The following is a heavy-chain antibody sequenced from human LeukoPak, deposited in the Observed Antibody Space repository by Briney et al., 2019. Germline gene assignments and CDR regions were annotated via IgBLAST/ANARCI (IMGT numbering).Heavy chain of an antibody. D-gene: IGHD2-21*02. CDR2: IYQRETA. V-gene: IGHV4-38-2*02. Sequence: PSETLSLTRTVSGYSISSGYFWGWMRQPPGKGLAWIGSIYQRETAHYNPSLKSRATISIDTSKNQLSLKMRSVMAADPAVYYCARAYCVGDCTVLHIYFDNWGQGTLVTVSS. J-gene: IGHJ4*02. CDR3: ARAYCVGDCTVLHIYFDN. CDR1: GYSISSGYF.